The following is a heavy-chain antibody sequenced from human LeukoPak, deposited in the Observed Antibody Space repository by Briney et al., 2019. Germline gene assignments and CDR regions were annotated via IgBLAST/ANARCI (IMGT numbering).Heavy chain of an antibody. Sequence: SETLSLTCTVSGGSISSSSYYWGWIRQPPGKGLEWIGSIYYSGSTYYDPSLKSRVTISVDTSKNQFSLKLSSVTAADTAVYYCARDGVVPASYYYGMDVWGQGTTVTASS. CDR2: IYYSGST. V-gene: IGHV4-39*07. CDR1: GGSISSSSYY. CDR3: ARDGVVPASYYYGMDV. D-gene: IGHD2-2*01. J-gene: IGHJ6*02.